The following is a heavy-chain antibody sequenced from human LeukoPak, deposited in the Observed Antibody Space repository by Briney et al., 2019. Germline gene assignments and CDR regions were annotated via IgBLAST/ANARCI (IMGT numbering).Heavy chain of an antibody. CDR3: ARLRRYCSSTSCPKTLDV. CDR1: GGSISGYY. J-gene: IGHJ6*04. CDR2: IYNSGST. Sequence: PSETLSLTCTVSGGSISGYYWSWIRQSAGKGLERIGRIYNSGSTNYNPSLRSRVTMSVDTSKNQFSLKLSSVTAADTAVYYCARLRRYCSSTSCPKTLDVWGKGTTVTVSS. V-gene: IGHV4-4*07. D-gene: IGHD2-2*01.